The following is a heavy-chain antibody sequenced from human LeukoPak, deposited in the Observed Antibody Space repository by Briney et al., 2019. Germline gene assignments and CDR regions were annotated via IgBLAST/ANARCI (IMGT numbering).Heavy chain of an antibody. D-gene: IGHD1-1*01. Sequence: KPSETLSLTCTVSGGSVSSGSYYRSRIRQPPGKGLEWIGYIYYSGSTNYNPSLKSRVTISVDTSKNQFSLKLSSVTAADTAVYYCARYDRRINYWGQGTLVTVSS. CDR3: ARYDRRINY. CDR2: IYYSGST. CDR1: GGSVSSGSYY. V-gene: IGHV4-61*01. J-gene: IGHJ4*02.